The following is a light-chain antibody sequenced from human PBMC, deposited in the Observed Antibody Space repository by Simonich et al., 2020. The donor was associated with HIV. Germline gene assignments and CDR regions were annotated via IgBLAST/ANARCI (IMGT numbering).Light chain of an antibody. CDR3: NSYAGSNNWV. CDR2: VVT. CDR1: SSDVGGYNF. J-gene: IGLJ3*02. Sequence: QSALTQPASVSGSPGQSITISCTGTSSDVGGYNFVSWYQQHPGKAPKLMIYVVTERPSGVPDRFSGSKSGNTASLTVSGLQAEDEADYYCNSYAGSNNWVFGGGTRLTVL. V-gene: IGLV2-8*01.